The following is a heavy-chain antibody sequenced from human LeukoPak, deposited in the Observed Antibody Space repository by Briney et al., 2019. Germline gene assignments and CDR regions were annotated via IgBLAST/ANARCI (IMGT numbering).Heavy chain of an antibody. D-gene: IGHD1-1*01. J-gene: IGHJ3*02. CDR2: ISPYNGQT. CDR1: GYAFTVHG. Sequence: GASVKVSCKSSGYAFTVHGISWVRQATGQGLEWMGWISPYNGQTKFAQKFQGRVTLTIDTYRSIVYMEVKSLRSDDTAVYYCARDHTGETFLDAFGIWGQGTMVTVAS. CDR3: ARDHTGETFLDAFGI. V-gene: IGHV1-18*01.